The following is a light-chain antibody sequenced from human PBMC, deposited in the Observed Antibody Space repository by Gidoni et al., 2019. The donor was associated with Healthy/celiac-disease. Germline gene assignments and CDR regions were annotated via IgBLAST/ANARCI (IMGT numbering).Light chain of an antibody. CDR1: QSVSSY. V-gene: IGKV3-11*01. CDR2: DAS. CDR3: QQRSNWPPT. J-gene: IGKJ4*01. Sequence: EIVLTQSPATLSLSTGERATRSCRASQSVSSYLACYQQKPGQAPRLLIYDASNRATGIPARFSGSGSGTDFTLTISSLEPEDFAVYYCQQRSNWPPTFGGGTKVEIK.